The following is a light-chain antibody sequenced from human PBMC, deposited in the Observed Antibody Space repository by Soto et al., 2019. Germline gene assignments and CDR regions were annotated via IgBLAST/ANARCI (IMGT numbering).Light chain of an antibody. V-gene: IGKV1-39*01. CDR3: QQSFSPLWT. CDR1: QSISNY. J-gene: IGKJ1*01. CDR2: AAS. Sequence: DIQMTQSPSSLSASVGDRVTITCRASQSISNYLNWYQQKPGKAPKLLIYAASSMQSGVPSRFSGSGSEIDFTLTISSLQPDDSATYYCQQSFSPLWTFGQGTKVEV.